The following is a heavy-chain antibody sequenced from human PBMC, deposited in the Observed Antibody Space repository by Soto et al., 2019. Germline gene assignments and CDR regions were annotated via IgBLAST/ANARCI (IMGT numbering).Heavy chain of an antibody. D-gene: IGHD3-3*01. CDR1: GFTFSSYA. CDR2: ISYDGSNK. V-gene: IGHV3-30-3*01. CDR3: AREYDFWSGYPFDY. J-gene: IGHJ4*02. Sequence: QAGGSLRLSCAASGFTFSSYAMHWVRQAPGKGLEWVAVISYDGSNKYYADSVKGRFTISRDNSKNTLYLQMNSLRAEDTAVYYCAREYDFWSGYPFDYWGQGTLVTVSS.